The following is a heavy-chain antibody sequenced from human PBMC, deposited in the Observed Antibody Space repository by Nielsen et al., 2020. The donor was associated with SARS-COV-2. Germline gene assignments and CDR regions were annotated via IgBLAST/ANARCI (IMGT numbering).Heavy chain of an antibody. CDR2: ISGSGGST. D-gene: IGHD3-22*01. Sequence: GGSLRLSCAASGFTFSSYAMSWVRQAPGKGLEWVSAISGSGGSTYYADSVKDRFTISRDNSKNTLYLQMNSLRAEDTAVYYCAKDPGYDSSGFYYYGMDVWGQGTTVTVSS. J-gene: IGHJ6*02. CDR1: GFTFSSYA. V-gene: IGHV3-23*01. CDR3: AKDPGYDSSGFYYYGMDV.